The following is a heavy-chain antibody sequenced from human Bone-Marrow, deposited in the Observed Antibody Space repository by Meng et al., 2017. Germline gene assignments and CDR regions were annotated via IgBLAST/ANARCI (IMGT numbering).Heavy chain of an antibody. J-gene: IGHJ4*02. CDR3: ARDGGSSWYYFDY. CDR2: ISSRSSYI. CDR1: GFTFSSYS. V-gene: IGHV3-21*01. D-gene: IGHD6-13*01. Sequence: GESLKISCAASGFTFSSYSLNWVRQAPGKGLEWVSSISSRSSYIYYADSVKGRFTISRDNPKTALYLHMNRLRAEDTAVYYCARDGGSSWYYFDYWGQGTLVTVSS.